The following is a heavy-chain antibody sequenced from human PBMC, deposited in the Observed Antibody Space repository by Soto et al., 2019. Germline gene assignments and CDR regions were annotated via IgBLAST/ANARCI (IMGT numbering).Heavy chain of an antibody. J-gene: IGHJ6*03. D-gene: IGHD2-2*02. V-gene: IGHV3-21*01. CDR1: GFTFSSYS. Sequence: GGSLRLSCAASGFTFSSYSMNWVRQAPGKGLEWVSSISSSSSYIYYADSVKGRFTISRDNAKNSLYLQMNSLRAEDTAVYYCARGDIPQSLRYYYYYMDVWGKGTTVTVSS. CDR2: ISSSSSYI. CDR3: ARGDIPQSLRYYYYYMDV.